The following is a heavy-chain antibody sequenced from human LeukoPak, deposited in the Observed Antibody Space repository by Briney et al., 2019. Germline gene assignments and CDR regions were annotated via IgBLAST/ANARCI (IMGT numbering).Heavy chain of an antibody. Sequence: PGGSLRLSCAASGFTFSSYGMHWVRQAPGKGLEWVAVISYDGSNKYYADSVKGRFTISRDNSKNTLYLQMNSLRAEDTAVYYCARDYLGAYCGGDCYSHFDYWGQGTLVTVS. CDR2: ISYDGSNK. J-gene: IGHJ4*02. CDR3: ARDYLGAYCGGDCYSHFDY. D-gene: IGHD2-21*02. V-gene: IGHV3-30*03. CDR1: GFTFSSYG.